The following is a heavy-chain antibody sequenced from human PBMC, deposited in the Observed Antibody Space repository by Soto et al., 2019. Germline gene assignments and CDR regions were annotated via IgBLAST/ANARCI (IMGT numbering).Heavy chain of an antibody. CDR1: GFSLSTSGVG. J-gene: IGHJ5*02. CDR3: AHVGYCISFSCSNWFDP. Sequence: QITLKESGPTLVKPTQTLTLTCTFSGFSLSTSGVGVGWIRQPPGKALEWLALIYWDDDKRYSPSLKSRLTISKDTSKIQAVLTMTNMDPVDTATYYCAHVGYCISFSCSNWFDPWGQGTLVTVSS. CDR2: IYWDDDK. V-gene: IGHV2-5*02. D-gene: IGHD2-2*01.